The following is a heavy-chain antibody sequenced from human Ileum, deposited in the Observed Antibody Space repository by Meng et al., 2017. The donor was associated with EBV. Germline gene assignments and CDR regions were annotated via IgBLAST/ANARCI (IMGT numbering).Heavy chain of an antibody. Sequence: QVPLEGSGQGLVKPSETLSLTCAVSGGSISRSDWWSWVRQPPGKGLEWIGETSHSGSTNYSPSLKSRVTISLDKSKNQLSLKLNSVTAADTAVYYCASSDYYRSDYWGQGTLVTVSS. D-gene: IGHD3-22*01. CDR2: TSHSGST. V-gene: IGHV4-4*02. CDR1: GGSISRSDW. J-gene: IGHJ4*02. CDR3: ASSDYYRSDY.